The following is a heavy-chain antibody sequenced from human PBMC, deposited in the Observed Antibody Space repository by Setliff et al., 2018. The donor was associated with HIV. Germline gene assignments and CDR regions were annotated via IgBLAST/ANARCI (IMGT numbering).Heavy chain of an antibody. D-gene: IGHD5-18*01. Sequence: ASVKVSCKTSGYAFTNSYLHWVRQAPGQGLEWMGRINPNSGGTNYAQKFQGRVTMTRDTSISTAYMELSRLRSDDTAVYYCARRRIQHWGYWYFDLWGRGTLVTVSS. CDR3: ARRRIQHWGYWYFDL. J-gene: IGHJ2*01. V-gene: IGHV1-2*06. CDR1: GYAFTNSY. CDR2: INPNSGGT.